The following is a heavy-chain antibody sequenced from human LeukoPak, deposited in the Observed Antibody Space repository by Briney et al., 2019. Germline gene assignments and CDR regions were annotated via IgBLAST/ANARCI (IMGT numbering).Heavy chain of an antibody. CDR2: ISAYNGDT. V-gene: IGHV1-18*01. CDR1: GYTFTNFG. J-gene: IGHJ4*02. CDR3: ARSYGKGYLDY. D-gene: IGHD3-10*01. Sequence: ASVKISCTASGYTFTNFGFSWVRQAPGQGLEWMGWISAYNGDTEYPQSRQGRVTLTTDTSTRTAYMEVRSLRSDDTAVYYCARSYGKGYLDYWGQGTLITVSS.